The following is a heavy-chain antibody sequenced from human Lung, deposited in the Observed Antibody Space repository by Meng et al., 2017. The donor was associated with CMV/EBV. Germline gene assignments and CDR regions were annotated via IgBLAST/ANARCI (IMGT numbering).Heavy chain of an antibody. V-gene: IGHV1-18*01. CDR2: FVNYVDT. Sequence: QVPLLQSGHEVKKAGASGRVSCKASGYTFGSYGICWVRQAPGQGLEWMGWFVNYVDTYPAPKFQGRVTMTTDTHTNTAFMELRSLTSDDTAVYYCASGTPGRSYCDYWGQGTLVTVSS. D-gene: IGHD2-15*01. CDR3: ASGTPGRSYCDY. CDR1: GYTFGSYG. J-gene: IGHJ4*02.